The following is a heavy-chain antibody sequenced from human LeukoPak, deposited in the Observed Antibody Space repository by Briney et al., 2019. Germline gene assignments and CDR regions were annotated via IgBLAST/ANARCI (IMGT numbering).Heavy chain of an antibody. CDR3: ARDPGDYRTFDY. J-gene: IGHJ4*02. CDR2: IYYSGST. Sequence: SETLSLTCTVSGVSISSYYWSWIRQPPGKGLEWIGYIYYSGSTNYNPSLKSRITISVNTSKNQFSLKLSSVTAADTAVYYCARDPGDYRTFDYWGQGTLVTVFS. V-gene: IGHV4-59*01. D-gene: IGHD4-17*01. CDR1: GVSISSYY.